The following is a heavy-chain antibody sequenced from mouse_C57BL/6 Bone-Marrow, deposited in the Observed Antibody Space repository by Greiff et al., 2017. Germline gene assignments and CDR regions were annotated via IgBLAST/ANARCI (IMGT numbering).Heavy chain of an antibody. CDR2: IHPNSGST. J-gene: IGHJ1*03. V-gene: IGHV1-64*01. Sequence: QVQLQQPGAELVKPGASVKLSCKASGYTFTSYWMHWVKQRPGQGLEWIGMIHPNSGSTNYNEKFKSKATLTVDKSSSTAYMQLSSLTSEDSAVYYGARDTAGVDGWYFDVWGTGTTVTVSS. CDR3: ARDTAGVDGWYFDV. CDR1: GYTFTSYW. D-gene: IGHD1-1*01.